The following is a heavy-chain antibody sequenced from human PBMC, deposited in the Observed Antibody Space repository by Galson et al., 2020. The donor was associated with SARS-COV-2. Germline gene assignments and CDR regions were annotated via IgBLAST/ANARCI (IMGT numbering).Heavy chain of an antibody. CDR2: IYYSGST. CDR3: ARASRYFDGSGYT. Sequence: SETLSLTCTVSGGSISSGDYYWNWIRQPPGKGLEWICYIYYSGSTYYNPSLKSRVAISIGTSKNQFSLKLSSVTAADTAVYYCARASRYFDGSGYTWGQGTLVTVSS. CDR1: GGSISSGDYY. D-gene: IGHD3-22*01. V-gene: IGHV4-30-4*01. J-gene: IGHJ5*02.